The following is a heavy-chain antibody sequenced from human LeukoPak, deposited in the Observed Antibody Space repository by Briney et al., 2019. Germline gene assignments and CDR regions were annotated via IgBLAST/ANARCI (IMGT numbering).Heavy chain of an antibody. CDR1: GFTFTDYF. D-gene: IGHD2-15*01. J-gene: IGHJ4*02. V-gene: IGHV3-11*01. CDR3: ARVRRGGGSRYFDY. CDR2: ISRQGDTM. Sequence: PGGSLRLSCAASGFTFTDYFLGWIRQAPGKGLDWVSHISRQGDTMEYADSVKGRFTISRDNAKNSLYLQMNLLRVEDTAVYFCARVRRGGGSRYFDYWGQGALVTVSS.